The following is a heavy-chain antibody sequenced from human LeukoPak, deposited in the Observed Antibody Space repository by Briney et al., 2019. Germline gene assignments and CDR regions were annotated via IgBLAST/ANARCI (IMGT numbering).Heavy chain of an antibody. V-gene: IGHV4-31*03. CDR3: ARDLGEMATIRPLAFDI. CDR2: IYYSGST. D-gene: IGHD5-24*01. CDR1: GGSISSGGYY. J-gene: IGHJ3*02. Sequence: SETLSLTCTVSGGSISSGGYYWSWIRQHPGKGLEWIGYIYYSGSTYYNPSLKSRVTISVDTSKNQFSLKLSSVTAADTAVYYCARDLGEMATIRPLAFDIWGQGTMVTVSS.